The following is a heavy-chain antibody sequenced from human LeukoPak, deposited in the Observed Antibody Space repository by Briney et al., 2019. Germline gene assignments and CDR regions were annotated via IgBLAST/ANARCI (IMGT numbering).Heavy chain of an antibody. CDR2: VNPGGNT. J-gene: IGHJ5*02. CDR3: ARAAWNGGGGFDP. V-gene: IGHV4-34*01. Sequence: PSETLSLTCAVYNGSFSGYYWSWIRQSPGNGLEWIGEVNPGGNTNYNPPLRSRVTISLDTSKNHFSLKLRSVTAADTAVYNCARAAWNGGGGFDPWGQGTLVTVSS. CDR1: NGSFSGYY. D-gene: IGHD2-8*01.